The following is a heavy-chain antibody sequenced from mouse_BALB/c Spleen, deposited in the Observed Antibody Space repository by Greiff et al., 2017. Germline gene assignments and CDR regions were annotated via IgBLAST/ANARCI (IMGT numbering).Heavy chain of an antibody. Sequence: VMLVESGPGLVAPSQSLSITCTVLGFSLTSYGVSWVRQPPGKGLEWLGVIWGDGSTNYHSALISRLSISKDNSKSQVFLKLNSLQTDDTATYYCATLLWLRRKGAMDYWGQGTSVTVSS. D-gene: IGHD2-2*01. CDR1: GFSLTSYG. V-gene: IGHV2-3*01. CDR3: ATLLWLRRKGAMDY. J-gene: IGHJ4*01. CDR2: IWGDGST.